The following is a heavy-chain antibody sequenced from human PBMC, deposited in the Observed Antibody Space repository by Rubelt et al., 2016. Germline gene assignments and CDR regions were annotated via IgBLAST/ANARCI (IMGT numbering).Heavy chain of an antibody. Sequence: QVQLVQSGAEVKKPGASVKVSCKASGYTFTDYDINWVRQTTGQGLEWMGWMKDNSGKTGYAKQFQARVNMTRDTSISTAYMGLISLRSEDTAVYYCARSKALVIDFDYWGQGTLVTVSS. D-gene: IGHD3-10*01. CDR1: GYTFTDYD. V-gene: IGHV1-8*01. CDR2: MKDNSGKT. CDR3: ARSKALVIDFDY. J-gene: IGHJ4*02.